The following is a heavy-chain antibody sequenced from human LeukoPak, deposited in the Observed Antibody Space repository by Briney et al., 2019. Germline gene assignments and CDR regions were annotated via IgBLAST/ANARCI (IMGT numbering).Heavy chain of an antibody. CDR2: ISYDGSNK. CDR1: GFTFSSYG. V-gene: IGHV3-30*18. CDR3: ANTGIVGATLYYFDY. J-gene: IGHJ4*02. D-gene: IGHD1-26*01. Sequence: GGSLRLSCAASGFTFSSYGMHWVRQAPGKGLEWVAVISYDGSNKYYADSVKGRFTISRDNSKNTLYLQMNSLRAEDTAVYYCANTGIVGATLYYFDYWGQGTLVTVSS.